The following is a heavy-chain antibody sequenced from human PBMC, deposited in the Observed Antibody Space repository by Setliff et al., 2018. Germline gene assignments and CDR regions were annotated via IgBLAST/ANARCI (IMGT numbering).Heavy chain of an antibody. CDR3: ARDGAAVAGTHGLDY. V-gene: IGHV4-34*01. CDR1: GESFSGHY. Sequence: SETLSLTCAVYGESFSGHYWSWIRQPPGKGLEWIGEINHSGSTNYNPSLKSRVTISVDTSKNQFSLKVNSVTAADTAVYFCARDGAAVAGTHGLDYWGQGALVTVSS. J-gene: IGHJ4*02. D-gene: IGHD6-19*01. CDR2: INHSGST.